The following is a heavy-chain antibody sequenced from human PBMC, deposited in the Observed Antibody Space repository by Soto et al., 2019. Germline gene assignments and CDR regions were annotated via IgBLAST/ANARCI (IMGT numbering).Heavy chain of an antibody. CDR1: GFTFSSYW. J-gene: IGHJ4*02. CDR3: GRGGPDSPMAPGY. Sequence: RLSCAASGFTFSSYWMHWVRQAPGKGLVWVSRINPDGSATNYADSVKGRFTISRDNAKNTLYLQMNSLRAEDTAVFYCGRGGPDSPMAPGYWGQGTLVPVSS. D-gene: IGHD5-18*01. V-gene: IGHV3-74*01. CDR2: INPDGSAT.